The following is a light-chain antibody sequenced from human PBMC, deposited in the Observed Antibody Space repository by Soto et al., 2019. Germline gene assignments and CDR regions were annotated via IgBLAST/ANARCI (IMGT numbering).Light chain of an antibody. Sequence: DIQVTQSPSSLSASVGDRVTITCRASENINIFLNWYHQKPGKAPKLLIYGASSLQSGVPSRFSGSGSGTDFTLVISSLQPEDFATYFCQQSYSTPWTFGQGTKVDIK. CDR1: ENINIF. CDR3: QQSYSTPWT. V-gene: IGKV1-39*01. J-gene: IGKJ1*01. CDR2: GAS.